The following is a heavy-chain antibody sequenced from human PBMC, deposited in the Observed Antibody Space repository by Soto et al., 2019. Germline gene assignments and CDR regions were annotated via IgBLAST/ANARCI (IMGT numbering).Heavy chain of an antibody. CDR1: GFTFGNYG. J-gene: IGHJ4*02. V-gene: IGHV3-33*01. D-gene: IGHD5-12*01. Sequence: QVQLVESGGGVVQPGTSLRLSCAPSGFTFGNYGMHWVRQAPGKGLEWVAVIWYDGSNKYYADSVKGRFTISRDNSKNTLSLQMNSLRGEDTAVYYCARDIVATIDFWGQGTLVTVSS. CDR3: ARDIVATIDF. CDR2: IWYDGSNK.